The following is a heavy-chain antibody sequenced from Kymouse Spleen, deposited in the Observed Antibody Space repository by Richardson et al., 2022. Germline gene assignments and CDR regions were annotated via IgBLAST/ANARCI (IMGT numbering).Heavy chain of an antibody. D-gene: IGHD3-10*01. CDR2: IGTAGDT. CDR1: GFTFSSYD. Sequence: EVQLVESGGGLVQPGGSLRLSCAASGFTFSSYDMHWVRQATGKGLEWVSAIGTAGDTYYPGSVKGRFTISRENAKNSLYLQMNSLRAGDTAVYYCAREGTYYYGSGSRGGMDVWGQGTTVTVSS. J-gene: IGHJ6*02. V-gene: IGHV3-13*01. CDR3: AREGTYYYGSGSRGGMDV.